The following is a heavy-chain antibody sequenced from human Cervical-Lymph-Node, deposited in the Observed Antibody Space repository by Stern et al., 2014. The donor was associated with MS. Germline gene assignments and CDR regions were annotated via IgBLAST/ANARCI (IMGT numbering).Heavy chain of an antibody. D-gene: IGHD2-15*01. CDR1: GFTFSTYW. J-gene: IGHJ3*02. V-gene: IGHV3-74*01. CDR3: ARGVMVAATYAYDI. Sequence: EVQLVESGGGLVQPGGSLRLSCAASGFTFSTYWMHWVRQAPGKGLVWVSRINDEASSTLYSDSVKGRFSISRDNDKNTLYLQMNSLRAEDTAVYYCARGVMVAATYAYDIWGQGTMVTISS. CDR2: INDEASST.